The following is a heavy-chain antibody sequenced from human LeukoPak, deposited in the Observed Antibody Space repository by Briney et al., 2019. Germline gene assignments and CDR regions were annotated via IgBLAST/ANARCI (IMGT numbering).Heavy chain of an antibody. D-gene: IGHD2-15*01. CDR1: GGSISSSSYY. CDR2: INHSGST. J-gene: IGHJ6*03. V-gene: IGHV4-39*07. CDR3: ARVALVVVVVAGLPYYYYYMDV. Sequence: TLSLTCTVSGGSISSSSYYWGWIRQPPGKGLEWIEEINHSGSTNYNPSLKSRFTISVEETKNQYSLKLSSVTAADTAVYYCARVALVVVVVAGLPYYYYYMDVWGKGTTVTVSS.